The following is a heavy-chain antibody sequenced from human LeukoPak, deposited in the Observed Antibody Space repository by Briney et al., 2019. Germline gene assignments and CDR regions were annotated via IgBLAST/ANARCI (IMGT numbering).Heavy chain of an antibody. J-gene: IGHJ4*02. D-gene: IGHD6-6*01. CDR3: ARGRGAARPGSGYYFDY. V-gene: IGHV4-34*01. CDR1: GGSFSGYY. Sequence: MPSETLSLTCAVYGGSFSGYYWSWIRQPPGKGLERIGEINHSGSTNYNPSLKSRVTISVDTSKNQFSLKLSSVTAADTAVYYCARGRGAARPGSGYYFDYWGQGTLVTVSS. CDR2: INHSGST.